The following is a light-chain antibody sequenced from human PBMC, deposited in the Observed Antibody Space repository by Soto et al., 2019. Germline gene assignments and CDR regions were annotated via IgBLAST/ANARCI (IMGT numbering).Light chain of an antibody. J-gene: IGLJ3*02. CDR1: SSNIGASYA. V-gene: IGLV1-40*01. CDR2: GNS. CDR3: KSYDSSLSDSV. Sequence: QSVLTQPPSMSRAPGQWVTLSCTGSSSNIGASYAVHWYQQLPGTAPKLLIYGNSNRPSGVPDRFSGSKSGTSVSLAITGLQADDEADYYCKSYDSSLSDSVFVGRTMRTAL.